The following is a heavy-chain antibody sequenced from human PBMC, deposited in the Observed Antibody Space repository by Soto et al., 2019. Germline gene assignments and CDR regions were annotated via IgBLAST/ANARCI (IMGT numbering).Heavy chain of an antibody. CDR2: ISKSGATP. D-gene: IGHD3-16*01. V-gene: IGHV3-23*01. CDR1: GFAFNSYD. J-gene: IGHJ3*02. Sequence: EVQLLESGGGLVQPGGSLRLSCAASGFAFNSYDMTWVRQAPGKGLEWVSTISKSGATPYYADSVRGRFTIFRDNSKNTLHLQMNSLRAEDTALYYCAKNQWGNVFDMWGQGTMLTVSS. CDR3: AKNQWGNVFDM.